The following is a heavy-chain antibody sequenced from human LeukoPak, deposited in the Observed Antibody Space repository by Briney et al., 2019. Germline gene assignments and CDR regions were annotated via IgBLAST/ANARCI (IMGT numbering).Heavy chain of an antibody. J-gene: IGHJ4*02. CDR1: GFTFSDHH. Sequence: PGGSLRPSCATSGFTFSDHHMDWVRQAPGKGLEWVGRTRSKSNTYTTEYAASVKGRFSISRDDSKNSLYLQMNSLKTEDTAVYYCARMPLGTIDYFDYWGQGTLVTVSS. D-gene: IGHD4/OR15-4a*01. CDR3: ARMPLGTIDYFDY. V-gene: IGHV3-72*01. CDR2: TRSKSNTYTT.